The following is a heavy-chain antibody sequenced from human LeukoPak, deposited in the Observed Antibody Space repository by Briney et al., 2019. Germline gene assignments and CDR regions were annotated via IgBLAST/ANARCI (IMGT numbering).Heavy chain of an antibody. V-gene: IGHV6-1*01. CDR2: TYYRSKWFN. J-gene: IGHJ4*02. Sequence: SQTLSLTCAISGDSVSSNSAAWNWIRQSPSRGLEWLGRTYYRSKWFNDYAVSVNGRITINPDTSRNQFSLQLSSVTAADTAVYYCARLLWWTLDYWGQGTLVTVSS. D-gene: IGHD3-10*01. CDR3: ARLLWWTLDY. CDR1: GDSVSSNSAA.